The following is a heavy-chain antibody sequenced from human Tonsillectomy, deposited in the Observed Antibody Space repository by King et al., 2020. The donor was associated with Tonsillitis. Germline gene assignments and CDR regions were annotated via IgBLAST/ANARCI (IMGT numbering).Heavy chain of an antibody. CDR1: GGTFSTYT. V-gene: IGHV1-69*09. J-gene: IGHJ5*02. D-gene: IGHD2-15*01. CDR2: IIPILGIT. CDR3: ASDRDGAVAALRFDP. Sequence: VQLVESGAEVKKPGSSVEVSCKASGGTFSTYTFSWVRQAPGQGLEWMGRIIPILGITNYAQKFQGRLSITADKSTSTAYMELSSLTSEDTAVYYCASDRDGAVAALRFDPWGQGTLVTVSS.